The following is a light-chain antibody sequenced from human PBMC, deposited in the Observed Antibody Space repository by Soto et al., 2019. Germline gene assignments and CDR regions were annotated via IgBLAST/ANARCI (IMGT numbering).Light chain of an antibody. CDR3: CSYAGSATYV. CDR1: SGDIGGYNY. V-gene: IGLV2-14*01. J-gene: IGLJ1*01. Sequence: QSALTQPASVSGSPGQSITISCTGTSGDIGGYNYVSWYQQHPGKAPKLLISEVTNRPSGVSNRFSGSKSGNTASLTISGLQAEDEADYYCCSYAGSATYVFGTGTKVTVL. CDR2: EVT.